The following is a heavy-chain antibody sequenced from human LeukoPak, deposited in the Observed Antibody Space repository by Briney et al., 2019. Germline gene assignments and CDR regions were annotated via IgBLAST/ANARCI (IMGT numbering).Heavy chain of an antibody. V-gene: IGHV1-8*01. D-gene: IGHD1-26*01. Sequence: ASVKVSCKAFGYTFTSYDINWVRQATGQGLEWMGWMNPNSGNTGYAQKFQGRVTVTRNTSISTAYMELSSLRSEDTAVYYCAVISNSGSYRVARDYWGQGTLVTVSS. J-gene: IGHJ4*02. CDR1: GYTFTSYD. CDR2: MNPNSGNT. CDR3: AVISNSGSYRVARDY.